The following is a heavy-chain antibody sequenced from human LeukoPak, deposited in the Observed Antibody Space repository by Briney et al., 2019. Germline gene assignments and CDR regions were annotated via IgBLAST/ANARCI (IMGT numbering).Heavy chain of an antibody. Sequence: GGSLRLSCAASGFRFDEYGMSWVRQAPGKGLEWVSAISGSGGSTSYADSVKGRFTISRDNSMNTLYLQMNSLGAEDTAVYYCAKDDRIQTRRYSYNYWGQGTLVTVSS. V-gene: IGHV3-23*01. CDR2: ISGSGGST. J-gene: IGHJ4*02. D-gene: IGHD5-18*01. CDR3: AKDDRIQTRRYSYNY. CDR1: GFRFDEYG.